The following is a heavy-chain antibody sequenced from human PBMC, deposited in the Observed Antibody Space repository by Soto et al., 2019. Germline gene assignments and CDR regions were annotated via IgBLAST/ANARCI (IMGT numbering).Heavy chain of an antibody. Sequence: QVQLQESGPGLVKPSQTLSLTCTVSGGSISSCGYYWSWIRQHPGKGLEWIGYIYYSGSTYYNTYLKSRVTISVDTSKNQFSLKLSSVTAADTAVYYCARAGSGVKLWYWGQGTRVPVAS. CDR1: GGSISSCGYY. D-gene: IGHD3-10*01. CDR3: ARAGSGVKLWY. CDR2: IYYSGST. V-gene: IGHV4-31*03. J-gene: IGHJ4*02.